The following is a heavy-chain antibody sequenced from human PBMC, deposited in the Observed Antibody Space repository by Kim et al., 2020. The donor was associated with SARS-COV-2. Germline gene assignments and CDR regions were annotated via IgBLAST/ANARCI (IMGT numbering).Heavy chain of an antibody. D-gene: IGHD3-3*01. V-gene: IGHV3-7*05. Sequence: GGSLRLSCAASGFTFSSYWMSWVRQAPGKGLEWVANIKQDGSEKYYVDSVKGRFTISRDNAKNSLYLQMNSLRAEDTAVYYCASYDFWSGYGFDYWGQGTLVTVSS. CDR2: IKQDGSEK. CDR3: ASYDFWSGYGFDY. J-gene: IGHJ4*02. CDR1: GFTFSSYW.